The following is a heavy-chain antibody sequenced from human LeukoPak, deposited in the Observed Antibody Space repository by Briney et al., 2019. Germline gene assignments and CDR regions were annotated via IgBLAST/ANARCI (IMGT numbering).Heavy chain of an antibody. D-gene: IGHD1-7*01. V-gene: IGHV3-15*01. Sequence: GGSLRLSCAASGFTFSNAWMSWVRQAPGKGLEWVGCIKSKTDGGTTEYAAPVKGRFTISRDDSKNTLYLQMNSLKTEDTAVYYCITLAGTGTTSYYYYYYMDVWGKGTTVTVSS. CDR2: IKSKTDGGTT. CDR1: GFTFSNAW. CDR3: ITLAGTGTTSYYYYYYMDV. J-gene: IGHJ6*03.